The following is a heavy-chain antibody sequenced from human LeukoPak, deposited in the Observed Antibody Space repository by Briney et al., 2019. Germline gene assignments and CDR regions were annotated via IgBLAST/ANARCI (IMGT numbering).Heavy chain of an antibody. CDR1: GYTFTSYG. V-gene: IGHV1-18*01. D-gene: IGHD3-10*01. CDR3: ARDTMVRGVISDALDI. CDR2: ISAYNGNT. Sequence: ASVKVSCKASGYTFTSYGISWVRQAPGQGLEWMGWISAYNGNTNYAQKLQGRVTMTTDTSTSTAYMELRSLRSDDTAVYYCARDTMVRGVISDALDIWGQGTMVTVSS. J-gene: IGHJ3*02.